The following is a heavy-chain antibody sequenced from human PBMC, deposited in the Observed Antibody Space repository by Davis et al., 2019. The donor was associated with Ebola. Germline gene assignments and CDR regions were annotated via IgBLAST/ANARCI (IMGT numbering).Heavy chain of an antibody. J-gene: IGHJ4*02. CDR2: ISSSSSYT. CDR1: GFIFSDYW. Sequence: PGGSLRLSCAASGFIFSDYWMTWVRQAPGKGLEWVSYISSSSSYTNYADSVKGRFTISRDNAKNSLYLQMNSLRAEDTAVYYCACFGHIAAAGLDYWGQGTLVTVSS. D-gene: IGHD6-13*01. CDR3: ACFGHIAAAGLDY. V-gene: IGHV3-11*06.